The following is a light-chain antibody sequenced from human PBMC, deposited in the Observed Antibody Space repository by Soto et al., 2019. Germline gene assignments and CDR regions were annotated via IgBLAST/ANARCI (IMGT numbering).Light chain of an antibody. Sequence: IVMTQSPATLSVSPGERATLSCRASQSVSNNLAWYQQKPGQAPGLLIYSASTRATGIPARFSGSGSGTEFTLTISSLQSEDFAVYSCQQYNNWPLAFGGGTKVDIK. CDR1: QSVSNN. V-gene: IGKV3D-15*01. CDR2: SAS. CDR3: QQYNNWPLA. J-gene: IGKJ4*01.